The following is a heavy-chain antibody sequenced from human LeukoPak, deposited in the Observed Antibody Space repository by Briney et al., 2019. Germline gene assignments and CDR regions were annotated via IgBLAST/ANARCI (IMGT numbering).Heavy chain of an antibody. D-gene: IGHD5-12*01. Sequence: GGPLRLSCAASGFTFSTYSMTWVRQAPGKGLEWVSTIGPGVGTTFYADSVRGRFTISRDNSKNTLYLQMNSLRAEDTAVYYCAKVNSGYDYRDYWGQGTLVTVTS. CDR1: GFTFSTYS. CDR3: AKVNSGYDYRDY. V-gene: IGHV3-23*01. CDR2: IGPGVGTT. J-gene: IGHJ4*02.